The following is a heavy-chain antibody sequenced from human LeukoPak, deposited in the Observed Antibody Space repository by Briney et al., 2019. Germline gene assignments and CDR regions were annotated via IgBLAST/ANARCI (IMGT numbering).Heavy chain of an antibody. CDR3: TTVQSGAATL. D-gene: IGHD2-15*01. CDR2: IKSKADGGTT. J-gene: IGHJ3*01. V-gene: IGHV3-15*01. Sequence: GGSLRLSCTASGFTVTNAWMSWVRQAPGKGLEWVGRIKSKADGGTTNYAIPVKGRFTISRDDSNNTLYMQMNSLKIEDTAVYYCTTVQSGAATLWGQGTMVTVSS. CDR1: GFTVTNAW.